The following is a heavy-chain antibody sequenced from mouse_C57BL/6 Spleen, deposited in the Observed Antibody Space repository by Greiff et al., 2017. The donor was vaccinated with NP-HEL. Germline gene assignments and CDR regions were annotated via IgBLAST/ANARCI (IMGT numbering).Heavy chain of an antibody. Sequence: QVQLQQPGAELVRPGSSVKLSCKASGYTFTSYWMHWVKQRPIQGLEWIGNIDPSDSETHYNQKFKDKATLTVDKSSSTAYMQLSSLTSEDSAVYSGARHYGSSAYYFDYWGQGTTLTVSS. J-gene: IGHJ2*01. CDR1: GYTFTSYW. V-gene: IGHV1-52*01. D-gene: IGHD1-1*01. CDR3: ARHYGSSAYYFDY. CDR2: IDPSDSET.